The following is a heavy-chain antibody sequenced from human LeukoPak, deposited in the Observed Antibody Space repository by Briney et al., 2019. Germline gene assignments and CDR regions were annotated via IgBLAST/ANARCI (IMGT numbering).Heavy chain of an antibody. D-gene: IGHD3-10*01. CDR1: GFTFSNYA. J-gene: IGHJ4*02. V-gene: IGHV3-30*09. CDR2: ISYDGSNK. Sequence: GGSLRLSCAASGFTFSNYAMHWVRQAPGKGLEWVAIISYDGSNKFYADSVKGRFAISRDNSKNTLSLQMNSLRPEDTAVYYCTRGITMVRGAIDYWGQGTLVTVSS. CDR3: TRGITMVRGAIDY.